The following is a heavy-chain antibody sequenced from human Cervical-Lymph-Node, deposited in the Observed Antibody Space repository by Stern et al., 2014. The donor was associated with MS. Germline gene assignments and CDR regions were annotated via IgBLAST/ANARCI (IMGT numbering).Heavy chain of an antibody. CDR3: VRGLTGYDYWYFDL. CDR2: IMPAFEST. Sequence: QVQLVQSGAEVKKPGSSVNVSCTLSGGTFNNFAISWVRQVPGQGYEWMTGIMPAFESTNFAQKFRHRITITADKSTNTVYMELSSLKSDDTAMYYCVRGLTGYDYWYFDLWGRGTLVTVSS. V-gene: IGHV1-69*06. CDR1: GGTFNNFA. J-gene: IGHJ2*01. D-gene: IGHD3-9*01.